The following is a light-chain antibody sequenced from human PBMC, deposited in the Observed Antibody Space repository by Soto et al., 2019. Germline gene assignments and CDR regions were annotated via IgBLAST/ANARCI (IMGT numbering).Light chain of an antibody. CDR1: QSITTW. J-gene: IGKJ5*01. Sequence: DIQMTQSPSTLSAYVGDSVTITCRASQSITTWLAWYQQRPGKAPKLLIYDVSSLQSGVPSRFSGSGSGTDFTLTISSLEPEDFAVYYCQQRSNWPPITFGQGTRLEIK. CDR2: DVS. V-gene: IGKV1-5*01. CDR3: QQRSNWPPIT.